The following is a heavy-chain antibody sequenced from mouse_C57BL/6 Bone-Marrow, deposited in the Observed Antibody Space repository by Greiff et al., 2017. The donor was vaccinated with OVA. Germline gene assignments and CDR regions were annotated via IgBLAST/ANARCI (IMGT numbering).Heavy chain of an antibody. D-gene: IGHD1-1*01. V-gene: IGHV5-15*01. J-gene: IGHJ4*01. Sequence: DVMLVESGGGLVQPGGSLKLSCAASGFTFSDYGMAWVRQAPRKGPEWVAFISNLAYSIYYADTVTGRFTIARENAKNTLYLEMSSLRSEDTAMYYCASLYYYGSSPYAMDYWGQGTSVTVSS. CDR2: ISNLAYSI. CDR3: ASLYYYGSSPYAMDY. CDR1: GFTFSDYG.